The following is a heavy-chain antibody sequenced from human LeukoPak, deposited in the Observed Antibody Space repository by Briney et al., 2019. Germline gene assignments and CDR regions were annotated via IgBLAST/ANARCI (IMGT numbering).Heavy chain of an antibody. D-gene: IGHD6-13*01. Sequence: SETLSLTCTVSGGSIGINYWSWIRQAPGKGGEWIGYISYSGSSNYNPSLKSRVTISVDTSKTQFSLYLNSVTAADTAVYYCARSDTHHIHSSSWHFDYWGQGTLVTVSS. J-gene: IGHJ4*02. CDR2: ISYSGSS. CDR3: ARSDTHHIHSSSWHFDY. CDR1: GGSIGINY. V-gene: IGHV4-59*01.